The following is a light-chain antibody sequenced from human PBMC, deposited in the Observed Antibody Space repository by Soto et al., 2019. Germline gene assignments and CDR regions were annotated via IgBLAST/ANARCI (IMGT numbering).Light chain of an antibody. V-gene: IGKV1-5*03. CDR2: KAS. CDR3: QQYHTYST. J-gene: IGKJ4*01. CDR1: QSINSW. Sequence: DIPMTQSPSTLSASVGDTVTITCRASQSINSWLAWYQQKPGKAPKALIYKASTLESGVPSRFSGRGSGTEFTLTISCLQPDDFATYYCQQYHTYSTFGGGTKVEIK.